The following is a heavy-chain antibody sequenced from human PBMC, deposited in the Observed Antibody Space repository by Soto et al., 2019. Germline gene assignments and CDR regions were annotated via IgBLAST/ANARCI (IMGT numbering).Heavy chain of an antibody. CDR3: VKWHTSNFDSLPFTGFDF. Sequence: PGVTLRLSCVGSGFTFSDSVMAWVRQAPGKGLEWLSVMSADARTRYALSVTGRFTISRDNSKNTLCLQMRSLRAEDAAAYYCVKWHTSNFDSLPFTGFDFWGQGTQVTVS. J-gene: IGHJ5*01. CDR2: MSADART. D-gene: IGHD3-22*01. CDR1: GFTFSDSV. V-gene: IGHV3-23*01.